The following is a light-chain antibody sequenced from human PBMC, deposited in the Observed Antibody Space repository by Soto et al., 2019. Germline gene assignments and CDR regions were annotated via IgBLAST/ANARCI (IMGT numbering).Light chain of an antibody. J-gene: IGLJ2*01. CDR3: GTWDSSLSAVV. V-gene: IGLV1-51*01. Sequence: QSVLTQPPSVSAAAGQKVTISCSGSSSNIGDNFVSWYQQVPGTAPKLLIYDNNKRPSGIPDRFSGSKSGTSATLDITGLQTGDEADYHCGTWDSSLSAVVFGGGTKLTVL. CDR1: SSNIGDNF. CDR2: DNN.